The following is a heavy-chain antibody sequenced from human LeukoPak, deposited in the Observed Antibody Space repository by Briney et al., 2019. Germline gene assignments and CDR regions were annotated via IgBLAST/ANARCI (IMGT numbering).Heavy chain of an antibody. D-gene: IGHD2-2*01. J-gene: IGHJ4*02. CDR2: ISSSSSYI. V-gene: IGHV3-21*01. CDR1: GFTFSSYS. CDR3: ARDIVVVPAAETNLDY. Sequence: KAGGSLRLSCAASGFTFSSYSMNWVRQAPGKGLEWVSSISSSSSYIYYADSVKGRFTISRDNAKNSLYLQMNSLRAEDTAVYYCARDIVVVPAAETNLDYWGQGTLVTVSS.